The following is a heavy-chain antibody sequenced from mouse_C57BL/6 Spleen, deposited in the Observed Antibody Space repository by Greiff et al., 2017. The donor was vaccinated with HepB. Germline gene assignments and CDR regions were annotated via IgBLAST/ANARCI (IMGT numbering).Heavy chain of an antibody. CDR1: GYTFTSYW. J-gene: IGHJ1*03. CDR2: IYPSDSET. D-gene: IGHD1-1*01. V-gene: IGHV1-61*01. Sequence: QVQLQQPGAELVRPGSSVKLSCKASGYTFTSYWMDWVKQRPGQGLEWIGNIYPSDSETHYNQKFKDKATLTVDKSSITAYMQLSSLTSVDSAVYYYARDCYGSSYWYFDVWGTGTTVTVSS. CDR3: ARDCYGSSYWYFDV.